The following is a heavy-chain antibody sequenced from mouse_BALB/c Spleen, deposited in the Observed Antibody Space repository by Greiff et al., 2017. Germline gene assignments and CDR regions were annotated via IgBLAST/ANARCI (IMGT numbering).Heavy chain of an antibody. J-gene: IGHJ4*01. CDR3: ARDRSYDYDAMDY. Sequence: EVKLMESGPGLVKPSQSLSLTCSVTGYSITSGYYWNWIRQFPGNKLEWMGYISYDGSNNYNPSLKNRISITRDTSKNQFFLKLNSVTTEDTATYYCARDRSYDYDAMDYWGQGTSVTVSA. CDR1: GYSITSGYY. V-gene: IGHV3-6*02. CDR2: ISYDGSN. D-gene: IGHD6-5*01.